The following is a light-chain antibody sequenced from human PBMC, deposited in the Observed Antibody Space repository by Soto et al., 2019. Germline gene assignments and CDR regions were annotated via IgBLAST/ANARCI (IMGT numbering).Light chain of an antibody. Sequence: QSVLTQPPSASGSPGQSVTISCTGTSSDVGGSNYVSWYQQHPGKAPKLMIYEVSERPSGVPDRFSGSKSGNTASLTVSGLQAEDEADYYCSSYAGSNSWVFGGGTKLTVL. CDR3: SSYAGSNSWV. CDR2: EVS. CDR1: SSDVGGSNY. V-gene: IGLV2-8*01. J-gene: IGLJ3*02.